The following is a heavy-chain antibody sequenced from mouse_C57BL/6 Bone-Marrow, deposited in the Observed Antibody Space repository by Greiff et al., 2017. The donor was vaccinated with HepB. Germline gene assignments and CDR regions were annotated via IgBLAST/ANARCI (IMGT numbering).Heavy chain of an antibody. CDR3: ASRRDYGNYDWYFDV. CDR2: IYPGSGST. Sequence: QVHVKQPGAELVKPGASVKMSCKASGYTFTSYWITWVKQRPGQGLEWIGDIYPGSGSTNYNEKFKSKATLTVDTSSSTAYMQLSSLTSEDSAVYYCASRRDYGNYDWYFDVWGTGTTVTVSS. D-gene: IGHD2-1*01. V-gene: IGHV1-55*01. CDR1: GYTFTSYW. J-gene: IGHJ1*03.